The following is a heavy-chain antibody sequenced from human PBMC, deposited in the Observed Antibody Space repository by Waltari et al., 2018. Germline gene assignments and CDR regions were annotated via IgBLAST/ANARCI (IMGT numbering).Heavy chain of an antibody. V-gene: IGHV1-69*10. CDR3: ARDGQQLVRGGFDYYYYYGMDV. D-gene: IGHD6-13*01. CDR2: IIPILGIA. Sequence: QVQLVQSGAEVKKPGSSVKVSCKASGGTFSSYAIRWVRQAPGQGLEWMGGIIPILGIANYAQKFQGRVTITADKSTSTAYMELSSLRSEDTAVYYCARDGQQLVRGGFDYYYYYGMDVWGQGTTVTVSS. CDR1: GGTFSSYA. J-gene: IGHJ6*02.